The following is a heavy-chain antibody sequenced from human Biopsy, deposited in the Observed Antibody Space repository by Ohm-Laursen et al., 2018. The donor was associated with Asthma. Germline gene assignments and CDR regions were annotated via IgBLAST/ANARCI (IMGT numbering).Heavy chain of an antibody. V-gene: IGHV4-34*01. CDR1: GGYLTGHY. CDR3: ARVWAGGFDS. Sequence: SDTLSLTCTVYGGYLTGHYWNWIRQPPGKGLEWIGEIDQSGYTNYNPSLKSRVTISADTSKNQFHLKLSSVTAADTAFYYCARVWAGGFDSWGQGTLVTVSS. J-gene: IGHJ4*02. CDR2: IDQSGYT. D-gene: IGHD6-19*01.